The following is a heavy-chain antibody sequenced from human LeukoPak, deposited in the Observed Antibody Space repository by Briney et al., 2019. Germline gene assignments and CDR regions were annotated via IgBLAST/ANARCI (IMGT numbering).Heavy chain of an antibody. D-gene: IGHD1-20*01. CDR2: IKSKADGETI. V-gene: IGHV3-15*07. Sequence: GGSLRLSCAASGFTFTNAWMNWVRQAPGKGLEWVGRIKSKADGETIDYAAPVKGRFTFSRDDSKSMLYLQMNSLKSEDTAVYYCSTLTSRGLSDSWGQGTLVTVSS. CDR3: STLTSRGLSDS. CDR1: GFTFTNAW. J-gene: IGHJ4*02.